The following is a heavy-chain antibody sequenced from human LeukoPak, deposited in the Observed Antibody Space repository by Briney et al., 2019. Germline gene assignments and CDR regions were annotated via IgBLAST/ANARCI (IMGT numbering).Heavy chain of an antibody. CDR2: ITSDSNFR. CDR1: GYRFGAYS. CDR3: VRNLFYRSGSLAY. J-gene: IGHJ4*02. Sequence: GGSLRLSCAGSGYRFGAYSMNWVRQAPGKGLEWASLITSDSNFRYYADSVKGRFTISRDNTNNSLYLQMSSLRPEDTAIYYCVRNLFYRSGSLAYWGRGTPVTVSS. D-gene: IGHD3-10*01. V-gene: IGHV3-21*01.